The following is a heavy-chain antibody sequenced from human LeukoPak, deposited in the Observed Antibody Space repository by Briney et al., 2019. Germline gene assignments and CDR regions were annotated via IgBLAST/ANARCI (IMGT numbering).Heavy chain of an antibody. Sequence: GGSLRLSCAASGFTFSSYGMSWVRQAPGKGLEWVSAISGSGGSTYYADSVKGRFTISRDNSKNTLYLQMNSLRAEDTAVYYCAKGFRYYGSGAFDYWGQGTPVTVSS. V-gene: IGHV3-23*01. CDR3: AKGFRYYGSGAFDY. D-gene: IGHD3-10*01. J-gene: IGHJ4*02. CDR2: ISGSGGST. CDR1: GFTFSSYG.